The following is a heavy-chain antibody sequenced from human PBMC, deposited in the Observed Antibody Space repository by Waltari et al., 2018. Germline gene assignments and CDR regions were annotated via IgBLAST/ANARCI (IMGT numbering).Heavy chain of an antibody. J-gene: IGHJ5*02. Sequence: QVQLVQSGAEVKKPGASVKVSCKASGYTFTGYYMHWVRQAPGQGLEWMGWINPNSGGTNCAQKFQGRVTMTRDTSISTAYMELSRLRSDDTAVYYCARDGEQQLWLSGFDPWGQGTLVTVSS. V-gene: IGHV1-2*02. CDR1: GYTFTGYY. CDR3: ARDGEQQLWLSGFDP. CDR2: INPNSGGT. D-gene: IGHD6-13*01.